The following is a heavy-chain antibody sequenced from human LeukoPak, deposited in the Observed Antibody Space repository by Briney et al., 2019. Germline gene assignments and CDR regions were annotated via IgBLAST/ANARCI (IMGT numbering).Heavy chain of an antibody. CDR1: GFIFSTYA. J-gene: IGHJ4*02. CDR3: ARAEGYGGELDS. Sequence: GGSLRLSCAASGFIFSTYAMHWVRQAPGKGLECVAVIPYDGSNKYYADSVKGRFTISRENCKNRLYLQMNSLRAEDTAVYYCARAEGYGGELDSWGQGTLVTVSS. CDR2: IPYDGSNK. V-gene: IGHV3-30*04. D-gene: IGHD4-23*01.